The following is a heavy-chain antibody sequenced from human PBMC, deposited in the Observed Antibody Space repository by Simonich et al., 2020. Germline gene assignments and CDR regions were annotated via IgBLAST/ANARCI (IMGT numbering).Heavy chain of an antibody. J-gene: IGHJ2*01. CDR2: IYDRGGT. CDR1: GGAISSSTSY. CDR3: ARHKGYGSGGSCYSHWYFDL. D-gene: IGHD2-15*01. V-gene: IGHV4-39*01. Sequence: QLQLQESGPGLVKPSESLSLTCTVSGGAISSSTSYWGGLRPPTGKGLGWIGGIYDRGGTYYSPSHKRRVTISVDTTKNQLSLKLSCGTAADTAVYYCARHKGYGSGGSCYSHWYFDLWGRGTLVTVSS.